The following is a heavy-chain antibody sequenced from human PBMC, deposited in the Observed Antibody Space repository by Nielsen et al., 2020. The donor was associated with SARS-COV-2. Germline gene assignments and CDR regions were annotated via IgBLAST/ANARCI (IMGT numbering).Heavy chain of an antibody. CDR2: IKQDGSEK. Sequence: GESLKISCAASGFTFSSYWMSWVRQAPGKGLEWVANIKQDGSEKYYVDSVKGRFTISRNNAKNSLYLQMNSLRAEDTAVYYCARVDAAVAGYDYWGRGTLVTVSS. V-gene: IGHV3-7*03. D-gene: IGHD6-19*01. CDR1: GFTFSSYW. CDR3: ARVDAAVAGYDY. J-gene: IGHJ4*02.